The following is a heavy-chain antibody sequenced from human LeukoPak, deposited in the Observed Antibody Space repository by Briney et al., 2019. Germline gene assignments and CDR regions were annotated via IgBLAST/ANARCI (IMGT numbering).Heavy chain of an antibody. CDR3: ARGSYGSGSYYNRQGFDP. CDR2: MSSSGSTI. V-gene: IGHV3-11*01. CDR1: GFTFSDYY. Sequence: GGSLRLSFAASGFTFSDYYMSWIRQAPGKGLEWVSYMSSSGSTIYYADSVKGRFTISRDNAKNSLYLQMNSLRAEDTAVYYCARGSYGSGSYYNRQGFDPWGQGTLVTVSS. D-gene: IGHD3-10*01. J-gene: IGHJ5*02.